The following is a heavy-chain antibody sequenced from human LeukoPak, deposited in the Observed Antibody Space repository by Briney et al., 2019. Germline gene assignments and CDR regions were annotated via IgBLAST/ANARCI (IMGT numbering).Heavy chain of an antibody. CDR3: ARDPRSGQQLAQQLQLWFDP. Sequence: SVKVSCKASGGTFSSYAISWVRQAPGQGLEWMGGIIPIFGTANYAQKFQGRVTITADKSTSTAYMELSSLRSEDTAVYYCARDPRSGQQLAQQLQLWFDPWGQGTLVTVSS. CDR2: IIPIFGTA. J-gene: IGHJ5*02. D-gene: IGHD6-13*01. V-gene: IGHV1-69*06. CDR1: GGTFSSYA.